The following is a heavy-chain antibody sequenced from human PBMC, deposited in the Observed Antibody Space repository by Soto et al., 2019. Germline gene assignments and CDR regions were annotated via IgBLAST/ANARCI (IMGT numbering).Heavy chain of an antibody. D-gene: IGHD4-4*01. CDR3: ASSYSNYALIDYYYYGMDV. Sequence: ASVKVSCKASGYTLTSYAMHWVRQAQEQRLEWMGWINAGNGNTKYSQKFQGRVTITRDTSASTAYMELSSLRSEDTAVYYCASSYSNYALIDYYYYGMDVWGQGTTVTVSS. CDR1: GYTLTSYA. V-gene: IGHV1-3*01. J-gene: IGHJ6*02. CDR2: INAGNGNT.